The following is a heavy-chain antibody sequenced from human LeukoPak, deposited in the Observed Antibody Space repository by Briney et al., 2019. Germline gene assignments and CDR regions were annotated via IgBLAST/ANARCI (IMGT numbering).Heavy chain of an antibody. CDR3: ARDGFMTTVDYGMDV. D-gene: IGHD4-23*01. Sequence: PSETLSLTCAVYGGSFSGYYWSWIRQPPGKGLEWIGEINHSGSTNYNPSLKSRVTISVDTSKNQFSLKLSSVTAADTAVYYCARDGFMTTVDYGMDVWGQGTTVTVSS. CDR2: INHSGST. V-gene: IGHV4-34*01. J-gene: IGHJ6*02. CDR1: GGSFSGYY.